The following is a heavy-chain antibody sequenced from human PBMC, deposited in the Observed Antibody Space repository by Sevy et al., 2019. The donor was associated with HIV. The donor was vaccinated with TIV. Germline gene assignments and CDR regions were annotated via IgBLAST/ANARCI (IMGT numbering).Heavy chain of an antibody. V-gene: IGHV3-48*01. CDR3: ARDCADRFLEWSYYYYYYGMDV. Sequence: GGSLRLSCAASGFTFSSYSMNWVRQAPGKGLEWVSYISSSSSTIYYAYSVKGRFTISRDNAKNSLYLQMNSLRAEDTAVYYCARDCADRFLEWSYYYYYYGMDVWGQGTTVTVSS. J-gene: IGHJ6*02. CDR2: ISSSSSTI. CDR1: GFTFSSYS. D-gene: IGHD3-3*01.